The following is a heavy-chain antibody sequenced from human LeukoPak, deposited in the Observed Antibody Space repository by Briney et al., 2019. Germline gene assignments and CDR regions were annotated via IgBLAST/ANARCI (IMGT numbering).Heavy chain of an antibody. CDR1: GFTFSNYW. CDR3: AREVGTNEEYYFDS. CDR2: INDDGTTT. V-gene: IGHV3-74*01. Sequence: GGSLRLSCVASGFTFSNYWMHWVRQAPGKGLVWVSRINDDGTTTYYADSVKGRFTISRDNARNSLYLQMNSLRAEDTAVYYCAREVGTNEEYYFDSWGQGMLVTVSS. D-gene: IGHD1-26*01. J-gene: IGHJ4*02.